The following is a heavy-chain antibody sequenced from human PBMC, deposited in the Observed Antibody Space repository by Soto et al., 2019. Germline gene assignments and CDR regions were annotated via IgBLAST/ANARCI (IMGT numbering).Heavy chain of an antibody. CDR2: IYHSGST. CDR1: GGSISSSNW. Sequence: TSDTLSVTWTVSGGSISSSNWWSWVRQPPGKGLEWIGEIYHSGSTNYNPSLKSRVTISVDKSKNQFSLKLSSVTAADTAVYYCARDRYDSSGYVIIDAFDIWGQGTMVT. CDR3: ARDRYDSSGYVIIDAFDI. J-gene: IGHJ3*02. V-gene: IGHV4-4*02. D-gene: IGHD3-22*01.